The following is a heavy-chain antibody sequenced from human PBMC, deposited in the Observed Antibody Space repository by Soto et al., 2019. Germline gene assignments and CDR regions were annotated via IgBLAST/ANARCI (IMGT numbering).Heavy chain of an antibody. CDR1: GYTFTSYG. Sequence: QVQPVQSGAEVKKPGASVKVSCKASGYTFTSYGISWVRQAPGQGLEWMGWISAYNGNTNYAQKLQGRVTMTTDTSTSTAYMELRSLRSDDTAVYYCARDLQQLVLYYYGMDVWGQGTTVTVSS. CDR3: ARDLQQLVLYYYGMDV. J-gene: IGHJ6*02. V-gene: IGHV1-18*01. CDR2: ISAYNGNT. D-gene: IGHD6-13*01.